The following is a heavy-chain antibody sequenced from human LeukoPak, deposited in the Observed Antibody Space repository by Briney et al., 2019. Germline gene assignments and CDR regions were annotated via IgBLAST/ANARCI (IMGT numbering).Heavy chain of an antibody. V-gene: IGHV1-58*02. CDR2: IVVGSGNT. CDR3: AADRGGVTYCGGDCLSH. Sequence: SVKVSCKASGFTFSSSAMQWVRQARGQRLEWIGWIVVGSGNTNYAQKFQERVTITRDMSTSTAYMELSSLRSEDTAVYYCAADRGGVTYCGGDCLSHWGQGTLVTVSS. D-gene: IGHD2-21*02. J-gene: IGHJ1*01. CDR1: GFTFSSSA.